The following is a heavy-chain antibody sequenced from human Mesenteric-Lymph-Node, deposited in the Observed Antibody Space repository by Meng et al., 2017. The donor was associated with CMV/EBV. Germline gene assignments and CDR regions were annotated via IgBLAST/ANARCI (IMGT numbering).Heavy chain of an antibody. J-gene: IGHJ4*02. CDR1: FTFSVAW. CDR2: IKSKSDGETI. D-gene: IGHD3-9*01. Sequence: FTFSVAWMSWVRQAPGRDLEWLGRIKSKSDGETIDYVAPVKGRFTISRDDSKNTLYLQMNSLEAADTAVYYCTRIDYDILTGDDYFDDWGQGTLVTVSS. V-gene: IGHV3-15*01. CDR3: TRIDYDILTGDDYFDD.